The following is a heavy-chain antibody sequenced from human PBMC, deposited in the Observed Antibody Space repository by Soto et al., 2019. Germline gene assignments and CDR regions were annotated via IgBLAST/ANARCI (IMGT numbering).Heavy chain of an antibody. Sequence: ASVKVSCKASGDTFTSYGIHWVRQAPGQRLDWMGWINAANGDTKYSPKFQGRVTITRDTSASTAYMELSSLRSEDTAVYYCVRRHVSATGIDWFDPWGQGTLVTVSS. CDR2: INAANGDT. CDR3: VRRHVSATGIDWFDP. J-gene: IGHJ5*02. V-gene: IGHV1-3*01. D-gene: IGHD6-13*01. CDR1: GDTFTSYG.